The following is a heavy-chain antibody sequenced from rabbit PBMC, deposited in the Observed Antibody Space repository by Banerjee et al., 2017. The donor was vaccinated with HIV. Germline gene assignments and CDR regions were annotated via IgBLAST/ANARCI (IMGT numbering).Heavy chain of an antibody. CDR1: GFTISSYY. CDR2: IYVGESST. Sequence: QVKETGGGLVQPGGSLTLSCEISGFTISSYYINWVRQAPGKGLEWIGRIYVGESSTDYAIWVNGRFTISSDNAQSTVDLQMTTLTAADTATYFCARDYAGYSAYDYINLWGPGTLVTVS. D-gene: IGHD7-1*01. J-gene: IGHJ4*01. CDR3: ARDYAGYSAYDYINL. V-gene: IGHV1S7*01.